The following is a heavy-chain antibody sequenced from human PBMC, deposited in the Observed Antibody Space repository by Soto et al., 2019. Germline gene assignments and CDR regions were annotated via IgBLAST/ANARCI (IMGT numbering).Heavy chain of an antibody. Sequence: GGSLRLSCAASGFTFSSYSMNWVRQAPGKGLEWVSYISSSSSTIYYADSVKGRFTISRDNAKNSLYLQMNSLRAEDTAVYYCARVEQQGHISSWGQGTLVTVSS. CDR1: GFTFSSYS. V-gene: IGHV3-48*01. CDR3: ARVEQQGHISS. D-gene: IGHD6-13*01. J-gene: IGHJ4*02. CDR2: ISSSSSTI.